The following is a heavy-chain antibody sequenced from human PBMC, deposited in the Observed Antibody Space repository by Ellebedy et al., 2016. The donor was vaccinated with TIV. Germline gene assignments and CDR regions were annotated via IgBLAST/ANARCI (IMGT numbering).Heavy chain of an antibody. CDR3: ARARSSGWLHTPDY. D-gene: IGHD6-19*01. CDR2: INPSGGST. CDR1: GYTFSNYF. Sequence: AASVKVSCKASGYTFSNYFVHWVRQAPGQGLEWMGIINPSGGSTNYAQKLQGRLTMTRDTSTSTVYMELSSLRSEDTAVYYCARARSSGWLHTPDYWGQGLLVTVSS. V-gene: IGHV1-46*04. J-gene: IGHJ4*02.